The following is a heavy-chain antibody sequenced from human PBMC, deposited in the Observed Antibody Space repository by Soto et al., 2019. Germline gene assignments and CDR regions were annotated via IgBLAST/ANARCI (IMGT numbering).Heavy chain of an antibody. CDR1: DGSISRYY. Sequence: QVQLQESGPGLVKPSETLSLTCTVSDGSISRYYWSWIRQPPGKGLEWIGYVYYSGGTDYNPSLKSRVTISLDTSKNQFSLKLSSVTAADTAVYYCARVSSAWLPFDYWGQGTLVTVSS. J-gene: IGHJ4*02. D-gene: IGHD6-19*01. V-gene: IGHV4-59*01. CDR2: VYYSGGT. CDR3: ARVSSAWLPFDY.